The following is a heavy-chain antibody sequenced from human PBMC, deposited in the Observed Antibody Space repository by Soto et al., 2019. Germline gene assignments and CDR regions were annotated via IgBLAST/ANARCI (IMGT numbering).Heavy chain of an antibody. CDR2: ISSSSSYI. J-gene: IGHJ5*02. CDR3: ARDIGRGSGSRKNWFDP. Sequence: GGSLRLSCAASGFTFSSYSMNWVRQAPGKGLEWVSSISSSSSYIYYADSVKGRFTISRDNAKNSLYLQMNSLRAEDTAVYYCARDIGRGSGSRKNWFDPWGQGTLVTVSS. CDR1: GFTFSSYS. V-gene: IGHV3-21*01. D-gene: IGHD3-10*01.